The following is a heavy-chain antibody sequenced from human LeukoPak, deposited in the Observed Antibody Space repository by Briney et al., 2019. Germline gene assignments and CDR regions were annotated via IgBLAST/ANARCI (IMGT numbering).Heavy chain of an antibody. V-gene: IGHV3-9*01. D-gene: IGHD2/OR15-2a*01. CDR3: AKGINFEPYGMDV. Sequence: GRSLRLSRAASGFTFDDYAMHWVRQAPGKGPEWVSGISWNSGSIGYADSVKGRFTISRDNAKNSLYLQMNSLRAEDTALYYCAKGINFEPYGMDVWGQGTTVTVSS. CDR1: GFTFDDYA. J-gene: IGHJ6*02. CDR2: ISWNSGSI.